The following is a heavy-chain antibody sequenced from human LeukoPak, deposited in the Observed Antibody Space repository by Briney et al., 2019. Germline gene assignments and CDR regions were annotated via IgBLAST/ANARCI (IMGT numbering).Heavy chain of an antibody. J-gene: IGHJ6*02. Sequence: LGESLKISCKGSGYSFTSYWLGWVRQMPGKGLEWMGIIYPGDSDTRYSPSFQGQVTISADKSISTAYLQWSSLKASDTAMYYCARRAYSNYLYYYGMDVWGQGTTVTVSS. D-gene: IGHD4-11*01. CDR2: IYPGDSDT. V-gene: IGHV5-51*01. CDR3: ARRAYSNYLYYYGMDV. CDR1: GYSFTSYW.